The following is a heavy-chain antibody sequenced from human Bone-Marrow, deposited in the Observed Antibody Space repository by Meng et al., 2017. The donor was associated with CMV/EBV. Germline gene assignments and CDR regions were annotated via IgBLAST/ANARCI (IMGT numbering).Heavy chain of an antibody. CDR1: GGSISSGDHY. D-gene: IGHD2-15*01. V-gene: IGHV4-30-4*08. CDR3: GRELLPDI. Sequence: SETLSLTCTVSGGSISSGDHYWSWIRQPPGKGLEWIGYIYYSGSTYYNPSLKSRLTISVDTSKNQFSLQLSSVTAADTGVYYCGRELLPDIWGQGTLVTGSS. CDR2: IYYSGST. J-gene: IGHJ4*02.